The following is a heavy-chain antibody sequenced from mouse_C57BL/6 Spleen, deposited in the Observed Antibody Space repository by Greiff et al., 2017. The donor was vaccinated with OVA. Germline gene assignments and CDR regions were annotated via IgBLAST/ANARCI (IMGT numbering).Heavy chain of an antibody. Sequence: VQLQQSGPELVKPGASVKIPCKASGYTFTDYNMDWVKQSHGKSLEWIGDINPNNGGTIYNQKFKGKATLTVDTSSSTAYMELRSLTSEDTAVYYCARGGLYYGSRDYAMDYWGQGTSVTVSS. D-gene: IGHD1-1*01. CDR2: INPNNGGT. V-gene: IGHV1-18*01. CDR1: GYTFTDYN. J-gene: IGHJ4*01. CDR3: ARGGLYYGSRDYAMDY.